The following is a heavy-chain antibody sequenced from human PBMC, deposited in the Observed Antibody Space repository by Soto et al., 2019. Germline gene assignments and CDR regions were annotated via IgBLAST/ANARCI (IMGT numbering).Heavy chain of an antibody. CDR2: ISSSSSYI. Sequence: GGSLRLSCAASGFTFSTYAMTWVRQAPGKGLEWVSSISSSSSYIYYADSVKGRFTISRDNAKNSLYLQMNSLRAEDTAVYYCAREGLRKSVGYWGQGTLVTVSS. CDR3: AREGLRKSVGY. V-gene: IGHV3-21*01. J-gene: IGHJ4*02. CDR1: GFTFSTYA.